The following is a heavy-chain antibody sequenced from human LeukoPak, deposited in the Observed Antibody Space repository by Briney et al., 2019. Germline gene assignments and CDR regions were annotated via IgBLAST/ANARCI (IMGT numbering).Heavy chain of an antibody. D-gene: IGHD3-22*01. CDR1: GYSISSGYY. J-gene: IGHJ3*02. Sequence: SETLSLTCAASGYSISSGYYWGWVRQPPGKGLEWIGSIYHSGSTYYNPSLKSRVTISVDTSKNQFSLKLSSVTAADTAVYYCASPPLLYYDSSGYYRTDAFDIWGQGTMVTVSS. CDR2: IYHSGST. V-gene: IGHV4-38-2*01. CDR3: ASPPLLYYDSSGYYRTDAFDI.